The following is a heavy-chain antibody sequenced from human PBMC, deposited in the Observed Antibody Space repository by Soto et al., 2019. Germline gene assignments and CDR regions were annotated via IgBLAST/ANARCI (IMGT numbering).Heavy chain of an antibody. Sequence: PGGSLRLSCAASGFTFGRYWMSWVRQAPGKGLEWVANIKQDGSEKYYVDSVKGRFTISRDNAKNSLYLQMNSLRAEDTAVYYCASQEFTIFRVVPSLDGWGKGTTVTVSS. J-gene: IGHJ6*04. CDR2: IKQDGSEK. V-gene: IGHV3-7*01. D-gene: IGHD3-3*01. CDR3: ASQEFTIFRVVPSLDG. CDR1: GFTFGRYW.